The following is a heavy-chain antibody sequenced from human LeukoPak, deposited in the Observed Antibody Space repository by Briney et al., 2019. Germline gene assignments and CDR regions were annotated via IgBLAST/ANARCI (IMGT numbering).Heavy chain of an antibody. D-gene: IGHD1-20*01. CDR2: IKSKTDGGTT. J-gene: IGHJ4*02. Sequence: PGGSLRLSCAASGFTFSSAWMSWVRQAPGKGLEWVGRIKSKTDGGTTDYAAPVKGRFTISRDDSKNTLSLQMNSLKTEDTAVYYCTTDPLLTGTTFWGQGTLVTVSS. V-gene: IGHV3-15*01. CDR1: GFTFSSAW. CDR3: TTDPLLTGTTF.